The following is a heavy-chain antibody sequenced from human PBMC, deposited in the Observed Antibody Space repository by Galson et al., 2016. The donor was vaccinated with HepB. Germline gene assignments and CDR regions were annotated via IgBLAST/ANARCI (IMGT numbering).Heavy chain of an antibody. CDR2: IAYDPTLT. CDR3: AKGSLATARNPCNRFDS. CDR1: GFNFRDYG. Sequence: SLRLSCAASGFNFRDYGMHWVRQAPGKGLEWVATIAYDPTLTYYADSVKGRFTISRDNSNNTLYLQMNSLTVDETALFYCAKGSLATARNPCNRFDSWGQGTLVTVAS. D-gene: IGHD2/OR15-2a*01. J-gene: IGHJ5*01. V-gene: IGHV3-30*18.